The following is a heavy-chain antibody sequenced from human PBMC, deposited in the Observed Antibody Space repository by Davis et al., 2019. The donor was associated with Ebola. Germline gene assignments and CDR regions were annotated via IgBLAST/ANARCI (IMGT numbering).Heavy chain of an antibody. CDR3: AKEYCPNSGPYCTYFEV. V-gene: IGHV3-30*18. J-gene: IGHJ4*02. CDR2: MSYHGNHT. Sequence: GESLKISCEAFAFSFGIYGMHWVRQAPGKGLEWVASMSYHGNHTSYIDSVKGRFTISRDNSKNTLYLHMNSLRAEDTAVYFCAKEYCPNSGPYCTYFEVWGQGTQVTVSS. CDR1: AFSFGIYG. D-gene: IGHD3-10*01.